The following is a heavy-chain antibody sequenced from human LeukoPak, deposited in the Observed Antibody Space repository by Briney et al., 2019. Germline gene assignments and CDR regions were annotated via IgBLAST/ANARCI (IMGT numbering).Heavy chain of an antibody. CDR3: AGTSSSWYKVAFDI. V-gene: IGHV4-59*08. J-gene: IGHJ3*02. Sequence: PSETLSLTCTVSGGSISSYYWSWIRQPPGKGLEWIGYIYYSGSTNYNPSLKSRVTISVDTSKNQFSLKLSSVTAADTAVYYCAGTSSSWYKVAFDIWGRGTMVTVSS. CDR1: GGSISSYY. CDR2: IYYSGST. D-gene: IGHD6-13*01.